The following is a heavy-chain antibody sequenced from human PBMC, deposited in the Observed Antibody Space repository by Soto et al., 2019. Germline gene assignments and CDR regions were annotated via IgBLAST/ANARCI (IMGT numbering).Heavy chain of an antibody. CDR2: INPNSGGT. D-gene: IGHD3-22*01. J-gene: IGHJ5*02. CDR3: ARGAFDRSGNYNAGWFAP. CDR1: GYTFTAYY. V-gene: IGHV1-2*02. Sequence: QVQLVQSGAEVKKPGASVKVSCKASGYTFTAYYMHWLRQAPVQGLEWMGWINPNSGGTNYAQRCQGRVTVTNDTSISTTYMELSSRGADDTSVYYCARGAFDRSGNYNAGWFAPWGQGNLVTVSS.